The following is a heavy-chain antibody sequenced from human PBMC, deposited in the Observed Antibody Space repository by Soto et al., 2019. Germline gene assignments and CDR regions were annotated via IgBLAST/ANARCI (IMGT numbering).Heavy chain of an antibody. CDR1: GFTFSSYA. J-gene: IGHJ6*02. CDR2: ISYDGSNK. Sequence: LRLSCAASGFTFSSYAMHWVRQAPGKGLEWVAVISYDGSNKYYADSVKGRFTISRDNSKNTLYLQMNSLRAEDTAVYYCARDSVLRSGYYYGMDVWGQGTTVTVSS. D-gene: IGHD2-8*02. CDR3: ARDSVLRSGYYYGMDV. V-gene: IGHV3-30-3*01.